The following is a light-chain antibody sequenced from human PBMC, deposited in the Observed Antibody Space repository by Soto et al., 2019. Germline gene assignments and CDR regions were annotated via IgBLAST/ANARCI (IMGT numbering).Light chain of an antibody. CDR1: SSDVGGYNY. V-gene: IGLV2-14*01. Sequence: QSVLTQPASVSGSPGQSITISCTGTSSDVGGYNYVSWYQQHPGKAPKLMIYEVSNRPSGVSNRFSGSKSGNTASLTISGLQAEDEAEYYCSSYTSSSPPVFGGGTKLTVL. CDR3: SSYTSSSPPV. CDR2: EVS. J-gene: IGLJ2*01.